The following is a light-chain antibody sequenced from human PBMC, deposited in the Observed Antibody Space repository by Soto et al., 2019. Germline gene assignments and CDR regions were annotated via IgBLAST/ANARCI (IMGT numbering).Light chain of an antibody. V-gene: IGLV4-69*01. J-gene: IGLJ3*02. Sequence: QLVLTQSPSASASLGASVKLTCTLSSGHSDYAIAWHQQQPEKGPRYLVKVNSDGSHSMGDGIPDRFSGSSSGAERYLTISSLQSEDEADYYCQTWGTGIWVFGGGTKLTVL. CDR3: QTWGTGIWV. CDR2: VNSDGSH. CDR1: SGHSDYA.